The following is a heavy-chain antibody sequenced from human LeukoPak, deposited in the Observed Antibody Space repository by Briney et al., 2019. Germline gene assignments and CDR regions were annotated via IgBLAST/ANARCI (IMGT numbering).Heavy chain of an antibody. Sequence: GGSLRLSCAASGFTFSSYAMHWVRQAPGKGLEWVSAISGSGGSTYYADSVKGRFTISRDNSKNTLYLQMNSLRAEDTAVYYCAKGGLLLHPPWYFDLWGRGTLVTVSS. D-gene: IGHD3-22*01. V-gene: IGHV3-23*01. CDR3: AKGGLLLHPPWYFDL. CDR1: GFTFSSYA. CDR2: ISGSGGST. J-gene: IGHJ2*01.